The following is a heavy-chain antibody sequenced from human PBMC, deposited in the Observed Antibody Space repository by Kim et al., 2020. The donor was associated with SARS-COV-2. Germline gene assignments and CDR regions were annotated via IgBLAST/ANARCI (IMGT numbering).Heavy chain of an antibody. Sequence: SETLSLTCAVYGGSFSGYYWSWIRQPPGKGLEWIGEINHSGSTNYNPSLKSRVTISVDTSKNQFSLKLSSVTAADTAVYYCARGPDNYYGSGRGYYYYGMDVWGQGTTVTVSS. CDR1: GGSFSGYY. V-gene: IGHV4-34*01. CDR3: ARGPDNYYGSGRGYYYYGMDV. D-gene: IGHD3-10*01. CDR2: INHSGST. J-gene: IGHJ6*02.